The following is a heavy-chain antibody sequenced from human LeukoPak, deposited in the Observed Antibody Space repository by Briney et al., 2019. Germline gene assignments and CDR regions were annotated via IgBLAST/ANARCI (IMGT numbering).Heavy chain of an antibody. D-gene: IGHD3-10*01. J-gene: IGHJ6*03. V-gene: IGHV4-34*01. CDR1: GGSFSDFY. Sequence: SETLSLTCAVNGGSFSDFYCTWIRQSPGKGLEWIGEVNHIGDTKYNPSLKSRVTILLDMSKNQFSLKVRSVTAADTAVYYCATTRGIITLDGYHYYIDVWGKGTTVTASS. CDR3: ATTRGIITLDGYHYYIDV. CDR2: VNHIGDT.